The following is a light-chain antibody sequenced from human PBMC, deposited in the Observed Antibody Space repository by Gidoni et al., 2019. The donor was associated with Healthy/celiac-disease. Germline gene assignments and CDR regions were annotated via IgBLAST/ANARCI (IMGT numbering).Light chain of an antibody. CDR2: AAS. J-gene: IGKJ1*01. Sequence: AIRMTQSPSSFSASTGDRVTIPRRASQGICRYLAWYQQKPGKAPKLLIYAASTLQSEVPSRFSGSGSGTDFTLTSSCLQAEDFATYYCRQYYSYPWTFGQGTKVEIK. CDR3: RQYYSYPWT. CDR1: QGICRY. V-gene: IGKV1-8*01.